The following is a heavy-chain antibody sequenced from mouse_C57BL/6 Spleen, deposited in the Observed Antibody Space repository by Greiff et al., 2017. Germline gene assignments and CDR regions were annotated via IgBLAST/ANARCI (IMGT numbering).Heavy chain of an antibody. Sequence: QVQLQQPGAELVMPGASVKLSCKASGYTFTSYWMHWVKQRPGQGLEWIGEIDPSDSYTNYNQKFKGKSTLTVDKSSRTSYMQLSRLTSEDSAVYYCATTGTFDYWCQVTTLSVSS. V-gene: IGHV1-69*01. CDR1: GYTFTSYW. J-gene: IGHJ2*01. CDR2: IDPSDSYT. CDR3: ATTGTFDY. D-gene: IGHD4-1*01.